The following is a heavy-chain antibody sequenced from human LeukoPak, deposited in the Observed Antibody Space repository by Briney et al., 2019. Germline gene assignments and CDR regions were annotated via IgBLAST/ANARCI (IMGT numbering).Heavy chain of an antibody. J-gene: IGHJ4*02. V-gene: IGHV3-23*01. CDR1: GFIFSDYG. CDR2: ISGSGANT. D-gene: IGHD5-18*01. Sequence: GGSLRLSCAASGFIFSDYGITWVRQAPGKGLEWVSGISGSGANTYFADSVKGRFTISRDNSKNTLYLQMNSLRAEDTAVYYCAKEGRGYSYGFSSHWGQGTLVTVSS. CDR3: AKEGRGYSYGFSSH.